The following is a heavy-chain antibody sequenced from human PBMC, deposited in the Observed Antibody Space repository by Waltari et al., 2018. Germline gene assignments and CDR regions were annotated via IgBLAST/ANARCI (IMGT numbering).Heavy chain of an antibody. V-gene: IGHV3-53*01. CDR2: IYSGGST. Sequence: EVQLVESGGGLIQPGGSLRLSCAASGFTVSTTHRSWARPAPGKGLGGVSLIYSGGSTYYADSVKGRFTISRDNSRNTLYLQMNSLRAEDTAVYYCARDWAGTAQFPYYYYGMDVWGQGTTVTVSS. CDR3: ARDWAGTAQFPYYYYGMDV. D-gene: IGHD1-1*01. J-gene: IGHJ6*02. CDR1: GFTVSTTH.